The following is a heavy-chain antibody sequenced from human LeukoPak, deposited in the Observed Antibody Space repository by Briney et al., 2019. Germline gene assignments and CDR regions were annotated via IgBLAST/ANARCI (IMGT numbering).Heavy chain of an antibody. D-gene: IGHD3-22*01. V-gene: IGHV4-4*07. Sequence: SETLSLTCTVSGGSVSNYYWSWIRQPAGKGLEWIGRTYTSGSTNYNPSLKSRVSMSVDTSKNQFSLKLSSVTAADTAVYYCARRRGGASAYYYDSSGRYYFDYWGQGTLVTVSS. J-gene: IGHJ4*02. CDR1: GGSVSNYY. CDR2: TYTSGST. CDR3: ARRRGGASAYYYDSSGRYYFDY.